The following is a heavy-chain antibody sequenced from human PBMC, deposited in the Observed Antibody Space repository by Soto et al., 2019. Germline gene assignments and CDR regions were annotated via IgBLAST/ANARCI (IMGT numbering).Heavy chain of an antibody. CDR1: GYTLTSYY. CDR3: ARDGNFDSSGYYYGHFDY. V-gene: IGHV1-46*01. CDR2: INPSGGST. Sequence: GASVKVSCKASGYTLTSYYMHWARQAPGQGLEWMGIINPSGGSTTYAQKFQGRVTMTRDTSTSTVYMELNSLRSEDTAVYYCARDGNFDSSGYYYGHFDYWGQGTLVTVSS. D-gene: IGHD3-22*01. J-gene: IGHJ4*02.